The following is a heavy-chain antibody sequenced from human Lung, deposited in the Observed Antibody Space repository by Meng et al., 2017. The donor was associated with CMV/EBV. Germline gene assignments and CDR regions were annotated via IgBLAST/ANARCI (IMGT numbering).Heavy chain of an antibody. D-gene: IGHD2-15*01. V-gene: IGHV1-2*02. CDR1: GYTFTGYY. Sequence: ASVXVSXXASGYTFTGYYMHWVRQAPGQGLEWMGWINPNSGGTNYAQKFQGRVTMTRDTSISTAYMELSRPRSDDTAVYYCARAEVDCSGGSCYHNWGQGTXVTVSS. CDR3: ARAEVDCSGGSCYHN. CDR2: INPNSGGT. J-gene: IGHJ4*02.